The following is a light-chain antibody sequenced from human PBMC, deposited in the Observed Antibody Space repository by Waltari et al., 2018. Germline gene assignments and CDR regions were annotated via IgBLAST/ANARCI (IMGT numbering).Light chain of an antibody. CDR1: QRLIKRY. V-gene: IGKV3-20*01. CDR2: GAS. Sequence: EVVLTQSPGTLSLSPGERATLSWRASQRLIKRYVAWYHQKPGQAPTLLIYGASNRAAGLPDRLSGSGSETDFTLTISRLEPEDFGVYYCQQYGSSVMYTFGQGTRLEIK. J-gene: IGKJ2*01. CDR3: QQYGSSVMYT.